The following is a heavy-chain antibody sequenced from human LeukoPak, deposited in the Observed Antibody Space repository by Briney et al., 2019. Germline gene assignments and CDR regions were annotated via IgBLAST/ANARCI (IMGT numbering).Heavy chain of an antibody. CDR2: MNPNSGNT. CDR1: GYTFTSYD. V-gene: IGHV1-8*01. D-gene: IGHD3-9*01. Sequence: ASVKVSCKASGYTFTSYDINWVRQATGQGLEWMGWMNPNSGNTGHAQKFQGRVTMTRNTSISTAYMELSSLRSEDTAVYYCARGLKSGYPYYYYGMDVWGQGTTVTVSS. CDR3: ARGLKSGYPYYYYGMDV. J-gene: IGHJ6*02.